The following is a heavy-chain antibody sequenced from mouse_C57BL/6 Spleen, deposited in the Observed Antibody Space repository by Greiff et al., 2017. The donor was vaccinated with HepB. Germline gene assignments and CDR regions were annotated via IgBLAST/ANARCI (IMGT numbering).Heavy chain of an antibody. Sequence: VQLKESGGGLVKPGGSLKLSCAASGFTFSDYGMHWVRQAPEKGLEWVAYISSGSSTIYYADTVKGRFTISRDNAKNTLFLQMTSLRSEDTAMYYCARVTTVEGPYYAMDYWGQGTSVTVSS. CDR2: ISSGSSTI. CDR3: ARVTTVEGPYYAMDY. CDR1: GFTFSDYG. V-gene: IGHV5-17*01. J-gene: IGHJ4*01. D-gene: IGHD1-1*01.